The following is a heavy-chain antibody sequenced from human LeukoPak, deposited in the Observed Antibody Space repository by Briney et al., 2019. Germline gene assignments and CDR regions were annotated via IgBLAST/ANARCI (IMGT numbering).Heavy chain of an antibody. V-gene: IGHV3-48*01. CDR1: GFTFSSYS. Sequence: GGSLRLSCAASGFTFSSYSMNWVRQAPGKGLEWVSYISSSSSTIYYADSVKGRFTISRDNAKNSLYLQMNSLRAEDTAVYYRAREGGYSGPWEEYYFDYWRQGTLVTVSS. J-gene: IGHJ4*02. CDR3: AREGGYSGPWEEYYFDY. D-gene: IGHD5-12*01. CDR2: ISSSSSTI.